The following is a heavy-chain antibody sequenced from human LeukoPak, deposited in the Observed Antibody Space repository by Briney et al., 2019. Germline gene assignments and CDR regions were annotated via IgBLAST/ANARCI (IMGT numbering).Heavy chain of an antibody. D-gene: IGHD3-9*01. CDR2: IWYDGSNK. CDR3: AKARRHYDILTGYEY. CDR1: GFTFSSYG. J-gene: IGHJ4*02. V-gene: IGHV3-33*06. Sequence: GGSLRLSCAASGFTFSSYGMHWVRQAPGKGLEWVAVIWYDGSNKYYADSVKGRFTISRDNSKNTLYLQMNSLGAEDTAVYYCAKARRHYDILTGYEYWGQGTLVTVSS.